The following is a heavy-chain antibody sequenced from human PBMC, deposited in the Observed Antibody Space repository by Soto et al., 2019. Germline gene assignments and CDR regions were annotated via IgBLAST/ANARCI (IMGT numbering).Heavy chain of an antibody. CDR1: GYTFTGYY. J-gene: IGHJ4*02. D-gene: IGHD3-3*01. CDR3: ARDITIFGSIDY. V-gene: IGHV1-2*02. CDR2: INPNSGGT. Sequence: ASVKVSCKASGYTFTGYYMHWVRQAPGQGLEWMGWINPNSGGTNYAQKFQGRVTMTRGTSISTAYMELSRLRSDDTAVYYCARDITIFGSIDYWGQGTLVTVSS.